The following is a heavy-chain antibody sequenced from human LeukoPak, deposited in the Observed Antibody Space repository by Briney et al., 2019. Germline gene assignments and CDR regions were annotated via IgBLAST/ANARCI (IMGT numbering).Heavy chain of an antibody. CDR1: GYSFTSYW. V-gene: IGHV5-51*01. Sequence: GESLKISCKGSGYSFTSYWIGWVRQMPGKGLEWMGIIFPGDSDTRYSPSFQGHVTISADKSISTAYPQWSSLEASDTAMYYCARHVPEGLYYFDFWGLGTLVTVSS. J-gene: IGHJ4*02. D-gene: IGHD6-6*01. CDR3: ARHVPEGLYYFDF. CDR2: IFPGDSDT.